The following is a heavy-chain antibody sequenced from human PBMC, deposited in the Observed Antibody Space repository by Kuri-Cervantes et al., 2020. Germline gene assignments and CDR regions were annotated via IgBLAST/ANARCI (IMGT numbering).Heavy chain of an antibody. Sequence: SETLSLTCTVSGGSIRSGGYYWSWIRQHPGKGLEWIGYIYYSGSTYYNPSLKSRVTISVDTSKNQFSLKLSSVTAADTAVYYCARGVGLRYAAAGSFSTYYYYYGMDVWGQGTTVTVSS. D-gene: IGHD6-13*01. CDR3: ARGVGLRYAAAGSFSTYYYYYGMDV. CDR2: IYYSGST. CDR1: GGSIRSGGYY. J-gene: IGHJ6*02. V-gene: IGHV4-31*03.